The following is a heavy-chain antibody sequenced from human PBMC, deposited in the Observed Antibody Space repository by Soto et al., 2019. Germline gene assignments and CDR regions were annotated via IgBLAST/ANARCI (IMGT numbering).Heavy chain of an antibody. J-gene: IGHJ5*02. V-gene: IGHV4-39*01. CDR2: IYYSGST. D-gene: IGHD1-20*01. Sequence: SETLSLTCTVSGGSISSSSYYWGWIRQPPGKGLEWIGSIYYSGSTYYNPSLKSRVTISVDTSKNQFSLKLSSVTAADTAVYYCASSPNWNLHWFDPWGQGTLVTVSS. CDR3: ASSPNWNLHWFDP. CDR1: GGSISSSSYY.